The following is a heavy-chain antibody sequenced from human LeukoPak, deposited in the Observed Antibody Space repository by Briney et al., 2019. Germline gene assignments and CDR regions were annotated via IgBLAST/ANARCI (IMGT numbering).Heavy chain of an antibody. Sequence: PSETLSLTCTVSGGSISSYYWSWIRQPAGKGLEWIGRIYTSGSTNYNPSLKSRVTMSVDTSKNQFSLKLSSVTAADTAVYYCARVGGWNSSGWYFDYWGQGTLVTVSS. CDR1: GGSISSYY. V-gene: IGHV4-4*07. CDR2: IYTSGST. J-gene: IGHJ4*02. CDR3: ARVGGWNSSGWYFDY. D-gene: IGHD6-19*01.